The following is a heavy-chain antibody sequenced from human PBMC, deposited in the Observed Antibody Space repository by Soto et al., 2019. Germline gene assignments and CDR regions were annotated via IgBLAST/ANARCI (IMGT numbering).Heavy chain of an antibody. V-gene: IGHV5-51*01. Sequence: GQSLKIACNTSGYNFAGYWIGWVRQMPGKGLEWLGIIFPGDSDTKYSPSFQGQVIISADKSIRTAYLQWSSLKASDTAIYYCARQSGMDVWGQGTTGTVSS. CDR3: ARQSGMDV. CDR1: GYNFAGYW. CDR2: IFPGDSDT. J-gene: IGHJ6*02. D-gene: IGHD5-12*01.